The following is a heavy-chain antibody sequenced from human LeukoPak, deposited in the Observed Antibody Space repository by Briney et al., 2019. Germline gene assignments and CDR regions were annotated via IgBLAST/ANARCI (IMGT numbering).Heavy chain of an antibody. CDR1: GFTFSSYA. Sequence: PGGSLRLSCAASGFTFSSYAMSWVRQAPGKGLEWVSAISGSGGSTYYADSVKGRFTISRDNSKNTLYLQMNSLRAEDTAVYYCAKALKYGSGSYQGAFDIWGQGTMVTVSS. CDR2: ISGSGGST. J-gene: IGHJ3*02. D-gene: IGHD3-10*01. V-gene: IGHV3-23*01. CDR3: AKALKYGSGSYQGAFDI.